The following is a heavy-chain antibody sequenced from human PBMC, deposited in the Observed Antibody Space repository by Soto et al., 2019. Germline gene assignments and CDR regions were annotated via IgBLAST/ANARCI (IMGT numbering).Heavy chain of an antibody. J-gene: IGHJ4*02. Sequence: GGSLRLSCAASGFTFDDYTMHWVRQAPGKGLEWVSLISWDGGSTYYADSVKGRFTISRDNSKNSLYLQMNSLRTEDTALYYCAKDIGADYGPDYWGQGTLVTVS. D-gene: IGHD4-17*01. CDR2: ISWDGGST. CDR1: GFTFDDYT. V-gene: IGHV3-43*01. CDR3: AKDIGADYGPDY.